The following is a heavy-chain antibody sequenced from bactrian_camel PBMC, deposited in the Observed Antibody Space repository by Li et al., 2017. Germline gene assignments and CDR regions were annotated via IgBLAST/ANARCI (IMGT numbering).Heavy chain of an antibody. Sequence: VQLVESGGDLVQPGGSLKLSCAASGYTCNRNCMAWFRQAPGKEREGVARIATGSGNTYYADSVKGRFTISQDNASKTVVLQMNSLKPEDTAMYHCAVYDAYAGRCSFREDVYDYWGRGTQVTVS. V-gene: IGHV3S1*01. CDR3: AVYDAYAGRCSFREDVYDY. D-gene: IGHD4*01. J-gene: IGHJ4*01. CDR2: IATGSGNT. CDR1: GYTCNRNC.